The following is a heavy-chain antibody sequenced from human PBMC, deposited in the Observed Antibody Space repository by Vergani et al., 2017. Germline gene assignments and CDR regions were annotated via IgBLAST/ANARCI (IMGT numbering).Heavy chain of an antibody. Sequence: QVQLQQSGPGLVKPSQTLSLTCAISGDSVSSNSAAWNWIRQSPSRGLEWLGRTYYRSKWYNDYAVSVKSRITINPDTSKNQFSLQLNSVTPEDTAVYYCARGHIVVVPAATRTHYYYYYMDVWGKGTTVTVSS. J-gene: IGHJ6*03. CDR2: TYYRSKWYN. CDR3: ARGHIVVVPAATRTHYYYYYMDV. D-gene: IGHD2-2*01. CDR1: GDSVSSNSAA. V-gene: IGHV6-1*01.